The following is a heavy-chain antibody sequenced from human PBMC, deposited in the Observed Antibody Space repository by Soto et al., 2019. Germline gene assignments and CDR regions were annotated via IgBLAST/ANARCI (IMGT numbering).Heavy chain of an antibody. CDR1: GGTFSSYA. CDR2: IIPIFGTA. CDR3: ARVGAAAQYYYYYGMDV. Sequence: QVQLVQSGGEVKKPGSSVKVSCKASGGTFSSYAISWVRQAPGQGLEWMGGIIPIFGTANYAQKHQGRVTITADESTSTAYMELSSLRSEDTAVYYCARVGAAAQYYYYYGMDVWGQGTTVTVSS. J-gene: IGHJ6*02. V-gene: IGHV1-69*01. D-gene: IGHD6-13*01.